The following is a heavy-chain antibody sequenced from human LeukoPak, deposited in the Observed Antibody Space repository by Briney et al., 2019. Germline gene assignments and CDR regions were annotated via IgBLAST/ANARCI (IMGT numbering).Heavy chain of an antibody. CDR2: ISGSGGST. V-gene: IGHV3-23*01. D-gene: IGHD3-22*01. CDR1: GFTFSAYS. J-gene: IGHJ4*02. CDR3: AKENYYDSSGYYTPFDY. Sequence: GGSLRLSCAASGFTFSAYSMNWVRQAPGKGLEWVSAISGSGGSTYYADSVKGRSTISRDNSKNTLYLQMNSLRAEDTAVYYCAKENYYDSSGYYTPFDYWGQGTLVTVSS.